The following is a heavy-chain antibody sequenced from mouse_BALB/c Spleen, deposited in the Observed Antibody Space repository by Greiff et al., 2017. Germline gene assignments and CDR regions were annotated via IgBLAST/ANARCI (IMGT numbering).Heavy chain of an antibody. CDR1: GFTFSSYT. D-gene: IGHD1-1*01. J-gene: IGHJ1*01. V-gene: IGHV5-12-2*01. Sequence: EVQGVESGGGLVQPGGSLKLSCAASGFTFSSYTMSWVRQTPEKRLEWVAYISNGGGSTYYPDTVKGRFTISRDNAKNTLYLQMSSLKSEDTAMYYCARHTPGPGSSPYWYFDVWGAGTTVTVSS. CDR2: ISNGGGST. CDR3: ARHTPGPGSSPYWYFDV.